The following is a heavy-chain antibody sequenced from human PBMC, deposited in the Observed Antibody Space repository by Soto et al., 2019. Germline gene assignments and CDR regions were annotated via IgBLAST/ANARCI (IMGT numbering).Heavy chain of an antibody. Sequence: SETLSLTCGVYGGSFSGYYWSWIRQPPGKGLEWIGEINHSGSTNYNPSLKSRVTISVDTSKNQFSLKLSSVTAADTAVYYCARESGYSYGYLYYYYGMDVWGQGTTVTVSS. CDR2: INHSGST. CDR3: ARESGYSYGYLYYYYGMDV. D-gene: IGHD5-18*01. J-gene: IGHJ6*02. CDR1: GGSFSGYY. V-gene: IGHV4-34*01.